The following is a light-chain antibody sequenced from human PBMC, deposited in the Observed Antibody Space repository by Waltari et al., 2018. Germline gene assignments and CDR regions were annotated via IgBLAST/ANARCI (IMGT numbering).Light chain of an antibody. V-gene: IGLV3-1*01. CDR3: QAWDSSAGV. CDR2: QDT. CDR1: KLEKKY. Sequence: SYELTQPPSVSVSPGQTASITCSGDKLEKKYVCWYQQKPGQSPVVVIYQDTRRPSGIPGRFSGTNSGTTATLTISGTQTTDEADYYWQAWDSSAGVFGTGTKVTVL. J-gene: IGLJ1*01.